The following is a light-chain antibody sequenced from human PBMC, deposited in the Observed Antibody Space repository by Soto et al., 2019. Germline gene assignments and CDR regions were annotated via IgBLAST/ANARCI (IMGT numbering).Light chain of an antibody. V-gene: IGLV3-1*01. CDR1: KLGDKY. CDR3: QAWDSSPPVV. J-gene: IGLJ2*01. Sequence: SYELTQPPSVSVSPGQTASITCSGDKLGDKYACWYQQKPGQSPVLVIYQDNKRPSGIPERFSGSNSGNTATLTISGTQAMDEADYYCQAWDSSPPVVFGGGTKLTVL. CDR2: QDN.